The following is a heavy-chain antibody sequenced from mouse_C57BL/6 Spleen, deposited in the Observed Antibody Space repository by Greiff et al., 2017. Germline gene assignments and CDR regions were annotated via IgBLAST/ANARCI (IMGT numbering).Heavy chain of an antibody. CDR3: ARNGYDEGFAY. D-gene: IGHD2-14*01. V-gene: IGHV1-69*01. Sequence: VQLQQSGAELVMPGASVKLSCKASGYTFTSYWMHWVKQRPGQGLEWIGEIDPSDSYTNYNQKFKGKSTLTVDKSSSTAYMQLSSLTSEDSAVYYCARNGYDEGFAYWGQGTLVTVSA. CDR2: IDPSDSYT. CDR1: GYTFTSYW. J-gene: IGHJ3*01.